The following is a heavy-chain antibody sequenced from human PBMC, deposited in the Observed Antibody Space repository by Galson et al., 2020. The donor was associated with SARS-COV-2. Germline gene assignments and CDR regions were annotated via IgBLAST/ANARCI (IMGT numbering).Heavy chain of an antibody. Sequence: ASETLSLTCNVSGGSISSTIHYWGWIRQPPGRGLEWIGTIFYGGNTYYNPSLRDRVAISVDASKNQFSLQLSSMTAADTAVYYCVRITDYSSSWNFHYCGMDVWGQGTTVTVSS. CDR1: GGSISSTIHY. CDR3: VRITDYSSSWNFHYCGMDV. CDR2: IFYGGNT. D-gene: IGHD6-13*01. J-gene: IGHJ6*02. V-gene: IGHV4-39*07.